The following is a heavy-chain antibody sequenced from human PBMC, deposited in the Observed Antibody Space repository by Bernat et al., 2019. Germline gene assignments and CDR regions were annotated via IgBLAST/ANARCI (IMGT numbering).Heavy chain of an antibody. J-gene: IGHJ4*02. Sequence: EVQLVESGGGLVQPGGSLRLSCAASGFTVNSNHMSWVRQAPGKGLEWVSLMKTGGNTHYADSVRGRFTISRDDSENTLFLQMNSLRAEDTAVYYCAGADWSKGFFDFWGQGTLLTVSS. V-gene: IGHV3-53*01. CDR1: GFTVNSNH. D-gene: IGHD1/OR15-1a*01. CDR3: AGADWSKGFFDF. CDR2: MKTGGNT.